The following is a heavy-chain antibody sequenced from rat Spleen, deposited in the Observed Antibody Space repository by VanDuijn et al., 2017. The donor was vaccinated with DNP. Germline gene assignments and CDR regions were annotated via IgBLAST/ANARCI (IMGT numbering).Heavy chain of an antibody. D-gene: IGHD1-1*01. CDR2: INSAGNT. Sequence: EVQLQESGPGLVKPSQSLSLTCSVTGHSITDSYRWNWIRKFPGNKLEWMGYINSAGNTRYSPSLKSRISITRDTSKNQFFLQLNSLTTEDTATYYCARLRLEWEVRAMDAWGQGTSVTVSS. J-gene: IGHJ4*01. CDR3: ARLRLEWEVRAMDA. V-gene: IGHV3-3*01. CDR1: GHSITDSYR.